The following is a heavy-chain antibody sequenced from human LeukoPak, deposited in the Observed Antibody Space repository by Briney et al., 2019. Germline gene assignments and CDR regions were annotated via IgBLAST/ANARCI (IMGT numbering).Heavy chain of an antibody. CDR3: ARVYYDFWSGPSLHFDY. Sequence: PSETLSLTCAVSGYSISSGYYWGWIRQSPGKGLEWIGSIYHSGSTYYNPSLKSRVTISVDTSKNQFSLKLSSVTAADTAVYYCARVYYDFWSGPSLHFDYWGQGTLVTVSS. J-gene: IGHJ4*02. CDR1: GYSISSGYY. CDR2: IYHSGST. V-gene: IGHV4-38-2*01. D-gene: IGHD3-3*01.